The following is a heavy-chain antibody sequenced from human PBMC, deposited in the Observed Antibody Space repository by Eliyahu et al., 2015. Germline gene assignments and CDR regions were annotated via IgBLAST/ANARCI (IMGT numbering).Heavy chain of an antibody. CDR1: GFTFSSYW. J-gene: IGHJ4*02. D-gene: IGHD2-21*02. CDR3: ARDPPYCGGDCYYFDY. Sequence: EVQLVESGGGLVQPGGSXRLXCAASGFTFSSYWMHWVRQAPGKGLVWVSRINCDGSSTSYADSVKGRFTISRDNAKNTLYLQMNSLRAEDTAVYYCARDPPYCGGDCYYFDYWGQGTLVTVSS. V-gene: IGHV3-74*01. CDR2: INCDGSST.